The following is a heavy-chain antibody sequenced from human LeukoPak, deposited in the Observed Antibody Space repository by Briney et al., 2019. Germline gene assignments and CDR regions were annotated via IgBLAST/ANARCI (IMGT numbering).Heavy chain of an antibody. CDR1: GGSFSGYH. V-gene: IGHV4-34*01. CDR2: INHSGST. Sequence: KASETLSLTCAVYGGSFSGYHWSWIRQPPGKGLEWIGEINHSGSTNYNPSLKSRVTISVDTSKNQFSLKLSSVTAADTAVYYCARGITIFGVVDYYYYYMDVWGKGTTVTVSS. J-gene: IGHJ6*03. CDR3: ARGITIFGVVDYYYYYMDV. D-gene: IGHD3-3*01.